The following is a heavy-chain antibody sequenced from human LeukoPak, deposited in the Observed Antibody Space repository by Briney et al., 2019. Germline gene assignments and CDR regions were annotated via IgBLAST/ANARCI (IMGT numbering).Heavy chain of an antibody. CDR3: AKFVIRGVTIPKDNWFDP. CDR2: ISGSGGST. D-gene: IGHD3-10*01. CDR1: GFPFSSYA. Sequence: QPGGSLRLSCAASGFPFSSYAMSWVRQAPGKGLEWVSAISGSGGSTYYADSVKGRFTISRDNSKNTLYLQVNSLRAEDTAVYYCAKFVIRGVTIPKDNWFDPWGQGTLVTVSS. J-gene: IGHJ5*02. V-gene: IGHV3-23*01.